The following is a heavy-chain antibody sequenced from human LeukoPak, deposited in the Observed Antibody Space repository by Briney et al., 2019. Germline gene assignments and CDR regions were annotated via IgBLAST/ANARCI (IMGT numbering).Heavy chain of an antibody. Sequence: GGSLRLSCAASGFTFSSYGMHWVRQAPGKGLEWVTVISYDGSNKYYADSVKGRFTISRDNSKNTLYLQMNSLRAEDTAVYYCARRPIKYYYYGMDVWGQGTTVTVSS. CDR2: ISYDGSNK. J-gene: IGHJ6*02. V-gene: IGHV3-30*03. CDR3: ARRPIKYYYYGMDV. CDR1: GFTFSSYG.